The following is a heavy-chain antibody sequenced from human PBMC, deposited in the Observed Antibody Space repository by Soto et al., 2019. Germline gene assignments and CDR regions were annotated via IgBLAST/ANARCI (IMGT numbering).Heavy chain of an antibody. J-gene: IGHJ4*02. CDR1: GGSISSSNW. CDR2: IYHSGST. D-gene: IGHD6-6*01. CDR3: ARELVAARIFDY. V-gene: IGHV4-4*02. Sequence: QVQLQESGPGLVKPSGTLSLTCAVSGGSISSSNWWSWVRQPPGKGLEWIGEIYHSGSTNYNPSLQSRVTISVDKSKNQFSLKLTSVTAADTAAYYCARELVAARIFDYWGQGTLVTVSS.